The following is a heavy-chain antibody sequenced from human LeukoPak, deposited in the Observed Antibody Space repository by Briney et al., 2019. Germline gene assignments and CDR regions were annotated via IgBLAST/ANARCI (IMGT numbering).Heavy chain of an antibody. CDR1: GFTFSSYG. V-gene: IGHV3-33*06. CDR2: IWYDGSNK. J-gene: IGHJ5*02. CDR3: AKDLIPAAAREDCFDP. D-gene: IGHD6-13*01. Sequence: PGGSLRLSCAAPGFTFSSYGMHWVRQAPGKGLEWVAVIWYDGSNKYYADSVKGRFTISRDNSKNTLYLQMNSLRAEDTAVYYCAKDLIPAAAREDCFDPWGQGTLVTVSS.